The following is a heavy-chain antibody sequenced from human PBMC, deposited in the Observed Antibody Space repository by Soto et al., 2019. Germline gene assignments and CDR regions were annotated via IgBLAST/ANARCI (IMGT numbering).Heavy chain of an antibody. CDR2: ISGSGDST. D-gene: IGHD6-19*01. CDR3: ARRSSGWYVDY. V-gene: IGHV3-23*01. J-gene: IGHJ4*02. CDR1: GFTFSSYA. Sequence: EVQLLESGGGLVQPGGSLRLSCAASGFTFSSYAMNWVRQAPGKGLEWVSVISGSGDSTYYADSVKGRYTISRDNSKNTRYLQMDSLRAEDTAVYDCARRSSGWYVDYWGQGTLVTVSS.